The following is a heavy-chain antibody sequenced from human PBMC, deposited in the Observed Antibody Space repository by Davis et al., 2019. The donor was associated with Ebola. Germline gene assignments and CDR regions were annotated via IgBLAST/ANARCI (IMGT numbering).Heavy chain of an antibody. CDR1: GGSFSGYY. V-gene: IGHV4-34*01. CDR2: INHSGST. D-gene: IGHD1-26*01. J-gene: IGHJ4*02. CDR3: ARGWGATEIDY. Sequence: MPGGSLRLSCAVYGGSFSGYYWSWIRQPPGKGLEWIGEINHSGSTNYNPSLKSRVIISVDTSKNQFSLKLSSVTAADTAVYYCARGWGATEIDYWGQGTLVTVSS.